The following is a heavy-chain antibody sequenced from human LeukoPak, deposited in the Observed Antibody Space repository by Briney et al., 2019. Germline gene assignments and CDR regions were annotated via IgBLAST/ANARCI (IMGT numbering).Heavy chain of an antibody. Sequence: GGSLRLSRAASGFTFSGYAMHWVRQTPGKGLEWVAVISYDGTNKFDVDSVKGRFTISRDNSKSTLFLEMKSLRADDTAVYYCARGRGGTTTPYYFDYWGQGTLVTVSS. D-gene: IGHD1-26*01. J-gene: IGHJ4*02. CDR1: GFTFSGYA. CDR2: ISYDGTNK. CDR3: ARGRGGTTTPYYFDY. V-gene: IGHV3-30*04.